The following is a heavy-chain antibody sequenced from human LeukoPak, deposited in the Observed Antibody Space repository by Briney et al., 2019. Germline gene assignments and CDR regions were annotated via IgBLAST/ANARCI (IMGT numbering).Heavy chain of an antibody. D-gene: IGHD3-16*01. CDR2: IKQEGNVK. J-gene: IGHJ5*02. CDR1: GCTFRNYW. Sequence: GGSLRLSCAASGCTFRNYWMSWVRQAPGRGLDWVATIKQEGNVKYYVDSVKGRFTISRDNADNSLYLQMNSLRVEDTAVYYCARLGGETTRFDLWGQGALVTVSS. CDR3: ARLGGETTRFDL. V-gene: IGHV3-7*01.